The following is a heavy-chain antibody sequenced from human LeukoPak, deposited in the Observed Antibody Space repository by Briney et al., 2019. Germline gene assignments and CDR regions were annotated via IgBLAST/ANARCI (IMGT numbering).Heavy chain of an antibody. Sequence: PGGSLRLSCAASGFTFSSYAMTWVRQAPGKGLEWVSGISWNSGSIGYADSVKGRFTISRDNAKNSLYLQMNSLRAEDTALYYCAKGRQTTVTTTSFDYWGQGTLVTVSS. CDR1: GFTFSSYA. J-gene: IGHJ4*02. CDR2: ISWNSGSI. V-gene: IGHV3-9*01. D-gene: IGHD4-17*01. CDR3: AKGRQTTVTTTSFDY.